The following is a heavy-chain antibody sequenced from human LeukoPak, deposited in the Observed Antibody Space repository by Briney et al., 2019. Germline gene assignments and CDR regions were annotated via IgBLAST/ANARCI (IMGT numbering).Heavy chain of an antibody. D-gene: IGHD4-17*01. CDR2: ISGSGGST. J-gene: IGHJ4*02. CDR3: AKHATVTTNHFDY. CDR1: GFTFSSYA. V-gene: IGHV3-23*01. Sequence: PGGSLRLSCATSGFTFSSYAMSWVRQAPGKGLEWASAISGSGGSTYYADSVKGRFTISRDNSKNTLHLQMNSLRAEDTAVYYCAKHATVTTNHFDYWGQGTLVTVSS.